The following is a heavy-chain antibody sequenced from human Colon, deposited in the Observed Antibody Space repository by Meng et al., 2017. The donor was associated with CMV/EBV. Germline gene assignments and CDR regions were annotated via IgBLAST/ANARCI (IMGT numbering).Heavy chain of an antibody. V-gene: IGHV3-74*01. CDR1: GFAFSNYG. J-gene: IGHJ4*02. Sequence: GGSLRLSCAASGFAFSNYGMTWVRQAPGKGLVWVSRIDSDGSATNYADSVKGRFTISRDNAKNTLYLHMNSLRAEDTAVYYCARETRYSYGPSDYWGQGTLVTVSS. CDR3: ARETRYSYGPSDY. D-gene: IGHD5-18*01. CDR2: IDSDGSAT.